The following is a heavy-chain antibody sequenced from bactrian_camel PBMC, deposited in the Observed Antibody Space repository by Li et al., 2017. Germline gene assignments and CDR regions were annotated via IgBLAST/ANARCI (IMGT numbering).Heavy chain of an antibody. CDR3: ARCLARGSDYRRTDEYGF. J-gene: IGHJ4*01. CDR2: IIARDGRP. V-gene: IGHV3S1*01. D-gene: IGHD2*01. CDR1: GYTYRIRSHC. Sequence: HVQLVESGGGSVQAGGSLRLSCVVSGYTYRIRSHCLAWFRQAPGKERVWVAIIARDGRPVLADSVNGRFTITKDTISQTLNLQMNALKPEDAALYRCARCLARGSDYRRTDEYGFWGRGTQVTVS.